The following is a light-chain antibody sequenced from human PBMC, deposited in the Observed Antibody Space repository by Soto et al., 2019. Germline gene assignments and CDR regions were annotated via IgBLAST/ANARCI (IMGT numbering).Light chain of an antibody. CDR3: CSYEGRFF. CDR1: SSDVGVSRS. V-gene: IGLV2-11*01. CDR2: DVT. Sequence: QSVLTQPRSVSRSPGQSVTISCTGTSSDVGVSRSVSWYQQHPGKAPKLIISDVTKRPSGVPYRFSGSKSGNTASLTISGLQAADEADYYCCSYEGRFFFGTGTKLTVL. J-gene: IGLJ1*01.